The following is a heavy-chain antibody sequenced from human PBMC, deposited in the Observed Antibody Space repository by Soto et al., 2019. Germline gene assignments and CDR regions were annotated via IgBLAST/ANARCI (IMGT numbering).Heavy chain of an antibody. CDR3: ARVRARLDFWSGYPLGHFDY. J-gene: IGHJ4*02. D-gene: IGHD3-3*01. CDR2: IIPIFGTA. CDR1: GGTFSSYA. Sequence: GASVKVSCKASGGTFSSYAISWVRQAPGQGLEWMGGIIPIFGTANYAQKFQGRVTITADKSTSTAYMELSSLRSEDTAVYYCARVRARLDFWSGYPLGHFDYWGQGTLVTVSS. V-gene: IGHV1-69*06.